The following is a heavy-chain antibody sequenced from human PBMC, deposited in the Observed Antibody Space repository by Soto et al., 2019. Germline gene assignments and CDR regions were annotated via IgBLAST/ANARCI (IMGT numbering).Heavy chain of an antibody. Sequence: GGSLRLSCAASGFTFSSYAMSWVRQAPGKGLEWVSAISGSGGSTYYADSVKGRFTISRDNSKNTLYLQMNSLRAEDTAVYYCAKDKEKWDPGLDYYYYYGMDVWGQGTTVTVSS. CDR3: AKDKEKWDPGLDYYYYYGMDV. CDR2: ISGSGGST. D-gene: IGHD1-26*01. V-gene: IGHV3-23*01. CDR1: GFTFSSYA. J-gene: IGHJ6*02.